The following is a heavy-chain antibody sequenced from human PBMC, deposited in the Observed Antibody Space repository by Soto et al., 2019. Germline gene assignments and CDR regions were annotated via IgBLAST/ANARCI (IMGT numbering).Heavy chain of an antibody. J-gene: IGHJ4*02. D-gene: IGHD6-6*01. Sequence: QLQLQESGPGLVKHSETLSLTCTVSGGSISSSSYYWGWIRQPPGKGLEWIGSISFRGSTYYNPSLKMRVTISVATAKNQFSLKLSSVTAADTAVYYCARQQEAFLLNSSSRHRGYWGQGTLVTVSS. CDR3: ARQQEAFLLNSSSRHRGY. CDR1: GGSISSSSYY. CDR2: ISFRGST. V-gene: IGHV4-39*01.